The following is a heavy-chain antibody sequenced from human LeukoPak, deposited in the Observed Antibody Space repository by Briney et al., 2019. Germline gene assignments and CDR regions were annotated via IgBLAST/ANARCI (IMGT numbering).Heavy chain of an antibody. J-gene: IGHJ5*02. Sequence: KPSETLSLTCAVYGGSFSGYHWSWIRQSPGKGLEWIWEINHSGSTNYNPSLKSRVTISVDTSKNQFSLKLTSVTAADTAVYYCASSTIFGVVANWFDPWGQGMLVTVSS. D-gene: IGHD3-3*01. V-gene: IGHV4-34*01. CDR3: ASSTIFGVVANWFDP. CDR2: INHSGST. CDR1: GGSFSGYH.